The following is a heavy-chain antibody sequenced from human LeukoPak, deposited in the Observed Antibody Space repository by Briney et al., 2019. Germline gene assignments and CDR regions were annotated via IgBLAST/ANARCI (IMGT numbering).Heavy chain of an antibody. D-gene: IGHD2-2*01. V-gene: IGHV4-31*03. CDR1: GGSISSGGYY. CDR3: ARGLGGEGIVVVPAAIHGGLRYSDY. Sequence: SETLSLTCTVSGGSISSGGYYWSWIRQHPGKGLEWIGYIYYSGSTYYNPSLKSRVTISVDTSKNQFSLKLSSVTAADTAVYYCARGLGGEGIVVVPAAIHGGLRYSDYWGQGTLVTVSS. CDR2: IYYSGST. J-gene: IGHJ4*02.